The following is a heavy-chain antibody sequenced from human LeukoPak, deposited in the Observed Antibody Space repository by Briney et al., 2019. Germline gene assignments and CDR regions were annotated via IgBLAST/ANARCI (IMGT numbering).Heavy chain of an antibody. Sequence: GGSLRLSCAASGFTFSSYEMNWVRQAPGKGLEWVSYISSSSSYIYYADSVKGRFTISRDNAKNSLYLQMNSLRAEDTAVYYCARLAIHAFDIWGQGTMVTVSS. CDR2: ISSSSSYI. D-gene: IGHD5-18*01. V-gene: IGHV3-21*05. CDR1: GFTFSSYE. CDR3: ARLAIHAFDI. J-gene: IGHJ3*02.